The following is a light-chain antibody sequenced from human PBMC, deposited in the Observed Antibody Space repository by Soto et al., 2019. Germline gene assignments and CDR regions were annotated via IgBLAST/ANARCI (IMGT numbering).Light chain of an antibody. CDR3: AACDDSLNGPV. CDR2: SNN. Sequence: QSVLTQPPSASGTPGQRVTISCSGSSSNIGSNTVNWYQQLPGTAPKLLIYSNNQRPSGVPDRFSGSKSGTSASLAISGLESEDEADYYCAACDDSLNGPVFAGGTQLTVL. J-gene: IGLJ7*01. V-gene: IGLV1-44*01. CDR1: SSNIGSNT.